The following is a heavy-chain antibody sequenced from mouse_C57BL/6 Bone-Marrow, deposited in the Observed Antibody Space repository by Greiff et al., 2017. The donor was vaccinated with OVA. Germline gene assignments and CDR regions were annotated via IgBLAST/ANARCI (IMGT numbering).Heavy chain of an antibody. CDR2: ISNGGGST. CDR3: ARPGYSNYLYAMDY. CDR1: GFTFSDYY. D-gene: IGHD2-5*01. V-gene: IGHV5-12*01. J-gene: IGHJ4*01. Sequence: EVHLVESGGGLVQPGGSLKLSCAASGFTFSDYYMYWVRQTPEKRLEWVAYISNGGGSTYYPDTVKGRFTISRDNAKNTLYLQMSRLKSEDTAMYYCARPGYSNYLYAMDYWGQGTSVTVSS.